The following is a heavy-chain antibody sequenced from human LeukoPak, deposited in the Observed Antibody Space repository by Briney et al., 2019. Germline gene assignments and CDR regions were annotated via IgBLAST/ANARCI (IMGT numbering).Heavy chain of an antibody. CDR1: GYTFTSYG. D-gene: IGHD3-22*01. CDR3: ARRAKDYYDSSGYSY. Sequence: ASVKVSCKASGYTFTSYGISWVRQAPGQGLEWMGWISAYNGNTNYAQKLQGRVTMTTDTSTSTAYMELRSLRSDDTAVYYCARRAKDYYDSSGYSYWGQGTLVTVFS. CDR2: ISAYNGNT. V-gene: IGHV1-18*01. J-gene: IGHJ4*02.